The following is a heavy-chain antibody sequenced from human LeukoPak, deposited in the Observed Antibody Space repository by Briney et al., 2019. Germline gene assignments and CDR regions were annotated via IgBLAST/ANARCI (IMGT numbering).Heavy chain of an antibody. Sequence: GASVKVSCKASGYTFTSYYIHWVRQAPGQGLEWMGIIYPGGGSTSYAQKFQGRVTMTRDMSTSTVYMELSSLRSEDTAVYYCARDDEAARHFDYWGQGTLVTVSS. V-gene: IGHV1-46*01. CDR1: GYTFTSYY. CDR2: IYPGGGST. D-gene: IGHD6-6*01. CDR3: ARDDEAARHFDY. J-gene: IGHJ4*02.